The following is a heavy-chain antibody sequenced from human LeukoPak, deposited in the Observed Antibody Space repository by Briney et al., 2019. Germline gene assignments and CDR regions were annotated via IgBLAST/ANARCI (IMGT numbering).Heavy chain of an antibody. D-gene: IGHD6-13*01. CDR2: INHSGST. CDR1: GGSFSGYY. Sequence: SETLSLTCAVYGGSFSGYYWSWIRQPPGKGLEWIGEINHSGSTNYNPSLKSRVTISVDTSKNQFSLKLSSVTAPDTAVYYCAAPAAGTGRGFQHWGQGTLVTVSS. V-gene: IGHV4-34*01. CDR3: AAPAAGTGRGFQH. J-gene: IGHJ1*01.